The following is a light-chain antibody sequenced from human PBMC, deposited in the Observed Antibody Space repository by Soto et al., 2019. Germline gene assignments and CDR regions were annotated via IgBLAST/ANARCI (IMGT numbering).Light chain of an antibody. CDR3: GSWDSSLSAYV. CDR2: DDN. J-gene: IGLJ1*01. CDR1: SSNIGGNS. Sequence: QSVLTRPPSVSAAPGQKVTISCSGSSSNIGGNSVSWYQQLPGTAPKLLIYDDNKRPSGIPDRFSGSKSGTSATLGITGFQTGDEADYYCGSWDSSLSAYVFGTGTKVNV. V-gene: IGLV1-51*01.